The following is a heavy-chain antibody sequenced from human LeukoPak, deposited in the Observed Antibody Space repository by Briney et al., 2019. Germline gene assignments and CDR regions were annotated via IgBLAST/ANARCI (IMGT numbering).Heavy chain of an antibody. Sequence: SQTLPLTCTVSGGSISSGGYYWSWIRQHPGKGLEWIGYIYYSGSTYYNPSLKSRVTTSVDTSKNQFSLKLSSVTAADTAVYYCAGEGEDDILTGNGMDVWGKGTTVTVSS. D-gene: IGHD3-9*01. V-gene: IGHV4-31*03. CDR3: AGEGEDDILTGNGMDV. CDR2: IYYSGST. J-gene: IGHJ6*04. CDR1: GGSISSGGYY.